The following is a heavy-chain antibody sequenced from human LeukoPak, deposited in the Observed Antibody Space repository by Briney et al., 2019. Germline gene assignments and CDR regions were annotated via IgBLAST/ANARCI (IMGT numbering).Heavy chain of an antibody. Sequence: GGSLRLSCAASGFSFEEYTLHWVREAPGGGLGCVSLISWEGGSRDYADSLKGRFTISRDNSKNSLYLQMNSLRTEDTAWYYCAKDLDSSGYSFYFRHWGQGSLVTVSS. V-gene: IGHV3-43*01. CDR3: AKDLDSSGYSFYFRH. J-gene: IGHJ1*01. D-gene: IGHD3-22*01. CDR1: GFSFEEYT. CDR2: ISWEGGSR.